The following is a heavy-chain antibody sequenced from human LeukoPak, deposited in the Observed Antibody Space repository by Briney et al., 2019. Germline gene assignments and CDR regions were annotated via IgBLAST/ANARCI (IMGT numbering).Heavy chain of an antibody. Sequence: GGTLRLSCAASGFTFSSYGMSWVRQAPGKGLEWVSAISGSGGSTYYADSVKGRFTISRDNSKNTLYLQMNSLRAEDTAVYYCARDREWELLIDAFDIWGQGTMVTVSS. J-gene: IGHJ3*02. CDR1: GFTFSSYG. CDR3: ARDREWELLIDAFDI. V-gene: IGHV3-23*01. D-gene: IGHD1-26*01. CDR2: ISGSGGST.